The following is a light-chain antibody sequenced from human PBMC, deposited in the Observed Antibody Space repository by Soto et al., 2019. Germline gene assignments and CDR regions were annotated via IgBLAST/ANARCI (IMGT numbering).Light chain of an antibody. J-gene: IGKJ1*01. CDR2: GAS. CDR1: QSVSSN. V-gene: IGKV3-15*01. CDR3: EQYKNWARP. Sequence: EIVMTQSPATLSVSPGERATLSCRASQSVSSNLAWYQQKPGQAPRLLIYGASTRATGIPARFSGSGSGTEFTLTISSLQSEDFAVYDCEQYKNWARPFGQPTEVDIK.